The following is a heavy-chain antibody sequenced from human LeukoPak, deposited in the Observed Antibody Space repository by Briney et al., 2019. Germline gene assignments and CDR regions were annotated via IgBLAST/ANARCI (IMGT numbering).Heavy chain of an antibody. J-gene: IGHJ4*02. CDR2: IYYSGST. CDR3: ARVEYSYGYRFDY. V-gene: IGHV4-61*01. Sequence: SETLYLTCTVSGGRVSSGSYNWSWIRQPPGKGLEWIGYIYYSGSTNYNPSLKSRVTISVDTSKNQFSLKLSSVTAADTAVYYCARVEYSYGYRFDYWGQGTLVTVSS. D-gene: IGHD5-18*01. CDR1: GGRVSSGSYN.